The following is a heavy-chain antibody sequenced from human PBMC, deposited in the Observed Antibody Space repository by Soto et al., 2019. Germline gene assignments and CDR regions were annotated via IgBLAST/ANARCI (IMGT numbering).Heavy chain of an antibody. J-gene: IGHJ6*02. Sequence: PGGSLRLSCAASGFTFSNAWMSWVRQAPGKGLEWVGRIKSKTDGGTTDYAAPVKGRFTISRDDSKNTLYLQMNSLKTEDTAVHYCTTDLPHFWSGYSYGMDVWGQGTTVTVSS. CDR1: GFTFSNAW. CDR3: TTDLPHFWSGYSYGMDV. D-gene: IGHD3-3*01. CDR2: IKSKTDGGTT. V-gene: IGHV3-15*01.